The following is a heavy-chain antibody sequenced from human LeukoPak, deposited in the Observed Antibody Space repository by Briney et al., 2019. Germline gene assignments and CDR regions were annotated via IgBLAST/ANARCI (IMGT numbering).Heavy chain of an antibody. D-gene: IGHD2-8*01. Sequence: GGSLRLSCAASGFTFSSYAMSWVRQAPGKGLEWVSAISGSGGSTYYADSVKGRFTISRDNSKNTLYLQMNSLRAEDTAVYYCANTNRGPRVYYFDYWGQGTLVTVPP. J-gene: IGHJ4*02. V-gene: IGHV3-23*01. CDR1: GFTFSSYA. CDR2: ISGSGGST. CDR3: ANTNRGPRVYYFDY.